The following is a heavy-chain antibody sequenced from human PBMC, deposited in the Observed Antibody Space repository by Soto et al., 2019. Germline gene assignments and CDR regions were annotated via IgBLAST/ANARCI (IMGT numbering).Heavy chain of an antibody. CDR3: ARDLGVAVAVA. D-gene: IGHD6-19*01. CDR2: IADDGSNK. V-gene: IGHV3-30-3*01. CDR1: GFTFSSYA. J-gene: IGHJ5*02. Sequence: QVQLVESGGGVVQPGRSLRLSCAASGFTFSSYAMHWVRQAPGKGLEWVAVIADDGSNKYYADSVKGRFTISRDNSKNTLYLQMNSLRAEDTAVYYCARDLGVAVAVAWGQGTLVTVSS.